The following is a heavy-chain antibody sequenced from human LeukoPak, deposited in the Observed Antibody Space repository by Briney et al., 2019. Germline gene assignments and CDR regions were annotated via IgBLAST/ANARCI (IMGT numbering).Heavy chain of an antibody. CDR1: GFTFSSCA. CDR2: ISDGGGTT. D-gene: IGHD4-17*01. V-gene: IGHV3-23*01. J-gene: IGHJ4*02. Sequence: PGGSLRLSCAASGFTFSSCAMSWVRQAPGKGLECISGISDGGGTTNYADAVKGRFTISGDKSKNTRFLQMNSLRAEDTAVYYCAKSYGDYLGYFDSWGQGTLVTVSS. CDR3: AKSYGDYLGYFDS.